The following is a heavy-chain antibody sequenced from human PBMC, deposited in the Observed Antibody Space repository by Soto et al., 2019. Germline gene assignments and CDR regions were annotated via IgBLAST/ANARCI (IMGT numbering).Heavy chain of an antibody. V-gene: IGHV3-23*01. D-gene: IGHD2-21*01. CDR1: GFTFTSYA. Sequence: EVQLLESGGGLVQPGGSLRLSCAASGFTFTSYAMSWVRQAPGRGLEWVSSISGSGGSAYYADSVKGRFTVSRDNSKDTLYLEMNSLRAEDTAVYYCAKDMARLAQTFNWVDPWGQGTLVTVSS. J-gene: IGHJ5*02. CDR2: ISGSGGSA. CDR3: AKDMARLAQTFNWVDP.